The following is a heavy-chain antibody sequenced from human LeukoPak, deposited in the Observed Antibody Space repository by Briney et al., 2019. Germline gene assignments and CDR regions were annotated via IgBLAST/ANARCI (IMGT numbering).Heavy chain of an antibody. D-gene: IGHD2-15*01. Sequence: GESLKISCKGSGYSFTSYWIGWVRQMPGKGLEWMGIIYPGDSDTRYSPSFQGQVTISADKSISTAYLQWSSLKASDTAMYYCARRIAGYCSGGSCYSSDYGDYVGLDYWGQGTLVTVSS. CDR1: GYSFTSYW. V-gene: IGHV5-51*01. J-gene: IGHJ4*02. CDR3: ARRIAGYCSGGSCYSSDYGDYVGLDY. CDR2: IYPGDSDT.